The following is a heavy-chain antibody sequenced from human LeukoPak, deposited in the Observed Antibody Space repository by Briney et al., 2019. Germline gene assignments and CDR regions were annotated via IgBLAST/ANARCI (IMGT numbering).Heavy chain of an antibody. V-gene: IGHV1-46*01. J-gene: IGHJ5*02. Sequence: ASVKVSCKAFGYTFTSNYMHWVRQAPGQGPEWVVVISPSGGSTTYAQKFQGRVTLTSDMSTSTDYLELSSLRAEDTAVYYCARGRGRYNWNYRWFDPWGQGTLVTVSS. D-gene: IGHD1-7*01. CDR1: GYTFTSNY. CDR3: ARGRGRYNWNYRWFDP. CDR2: ISPSGGST.